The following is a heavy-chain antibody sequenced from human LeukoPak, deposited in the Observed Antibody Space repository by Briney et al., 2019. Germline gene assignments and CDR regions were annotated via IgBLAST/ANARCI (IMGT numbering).Heavy chain of an antibody. CDR2: TNSGGTTT. J-gene: IGHJ4*02. CDR1: GFPFSDFS. CDR3: AKQSYARSLGE. V-gene: IGHV3-23*01. Sequence: GGSLRLSCATSGFPFSDFSMTWVRQAPRKGLEWISTTNSGGTTTYYAESVKGRFTISRDNFKNALYLQMCSLRVEDTAIYYCAKQSYARSLGEGGPGTLVTVSS. D-gene: IGHD3-10*02.